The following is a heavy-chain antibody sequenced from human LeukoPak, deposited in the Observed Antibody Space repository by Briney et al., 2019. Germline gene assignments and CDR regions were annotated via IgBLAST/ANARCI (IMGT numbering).Heavy chain of an antibody. CDR2: IWYDGSNK. V-gene: IGHV3-33*03. D-gene: IGHD1-26*01. Sequence: GGSLRLSCTASGFTFRNYGMQWVRQAPGKGLEWVAIIWYDGSNKNYADSVKGRFTISRDDSRNTLYLQMNSLRGDDTAVYYCAKDVGKWESLHFFDYWGQGTLVTVSS. CDR1: GFTFRNYG. J-gene: IGHJ4*02. CDR3: AKDVGKWESLHFFDY.